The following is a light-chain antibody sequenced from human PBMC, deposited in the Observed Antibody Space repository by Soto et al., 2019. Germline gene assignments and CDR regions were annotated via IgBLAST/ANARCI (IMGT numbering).Light chain of an antibody. CDR1: SSDVGSYNL. CDR3: CSYAGSSTLGV. CDR2: EVS. V-gene: IGLV2-23*02. J-gene: IGLJ2*01. Sequence: QSVLTQPASVSGSPGQSITISCTGTSSDVGSYNLVSWYQQHPGKAPKLMIYEVSKRPSGVSNRFSGSKSGNTASLTISGLQAEDEADYYCCSYAGSSTLGVFGGGNKLTVL.